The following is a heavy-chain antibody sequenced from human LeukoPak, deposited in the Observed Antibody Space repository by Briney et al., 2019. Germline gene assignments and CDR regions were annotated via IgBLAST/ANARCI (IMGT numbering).Heavy chain of an antibody. V-gene: IGHV4-59*11. CDR1: SGSISSHY. J-gene: IGHJ4*02. CDR2: IYYSGST. CDR3: ARARIVGATRGFDY. D-gene: IGHD1-26*01. Sequence: SETLSLTCTVSSGSISSHYWSWIRQPPGKGLEWIGYIYYSGSTDYNPSLKSRVTISVDTSKNQFSLKLSSVTAADTAVYYCARARIVGATRGFDYGARGPLATVPS.